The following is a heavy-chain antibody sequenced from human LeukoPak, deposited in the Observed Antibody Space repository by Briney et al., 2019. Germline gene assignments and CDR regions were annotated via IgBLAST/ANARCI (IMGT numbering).Heavy chain of an antibody. V-gene: IGHV4-61*02. J-gene: IGHJ3*02. CDR3: ARAVTGIAVAGTHAFDI. CDR1: GGSISSGSYY. Sequence: PSQTLSLTXTVSGGSISSGSYYWSWIRQPAGKGPEWIGRIYTSGSTNYNPSLKSRVTISVDTSKNQLSLKLSSVTAADTAVYYCARAVTGIAVAGTHAFDIWGQGTMVTVSS. CDR2: IYTSGST. D-gene: IGHD6-19*01.